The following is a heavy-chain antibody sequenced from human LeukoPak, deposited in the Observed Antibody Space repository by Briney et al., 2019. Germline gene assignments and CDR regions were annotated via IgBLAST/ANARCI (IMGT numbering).Heavy chain of an antibody. V-gene: IGHV4-39*01. CDR3: ARERDYYGSGSSYRGFKQGVTYHYYYYMDV. J-gene: IGHJ6*03. CDR2: IYYSGST. D-gene: IGHD3-10*01. Sequence: PSETLSLTCTVSGGSISSSSYYWGWIRQPPGKGLEWIGSIYYSGSTYYNPSLKSRVTISVDTSKNQFSLKLSSVTAADTAVYYCARERDYYGSGSSYRGFKQGVTYHYYYYMDVWGKGTTVTISS. CDR1: GGSISSSSYY.